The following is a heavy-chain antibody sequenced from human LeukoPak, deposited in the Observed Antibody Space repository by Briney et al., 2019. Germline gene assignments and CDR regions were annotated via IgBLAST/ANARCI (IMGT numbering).Heavy chain of an antibody. J-gene: IGHJ4*02. D-gene: IGHD3-22*01. CDR3: ASLYYYDSSGYPRGSGYYFDY. CDR2: IIPILGIA. Sequence: ASVKVSCKASGGTFSSYAISWVRQAPGQGLEWMGRIIPILGIANYAQKFQGRVTITADKSTSTAYMELSSLRSEDTAVYYCASLYYYDSSGYPRGSGYYFDYWGQGTLDTVSS. CDR1: GGTFSSYA. V-gene: IGHV1-69*04.